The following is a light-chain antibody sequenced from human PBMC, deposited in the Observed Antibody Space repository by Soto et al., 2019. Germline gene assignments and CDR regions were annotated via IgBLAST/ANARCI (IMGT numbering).Light chain of an antibody. CDR1: QSISTY. Sequence: DIQMTQSPASLSASVGDRVTITCRASQSISTYLNWYQQRPGRAPKLRIYEASSLQSGVPSRFSGSGSGTDFTLTISSLQPEDFATYYCQQSYDPPFTFGPGTKVDIK. CDR2: EAS. J-gene: IGKJ3*01. V-gene: IGKV1-39*01. CDR3: QQSYDPPFT.